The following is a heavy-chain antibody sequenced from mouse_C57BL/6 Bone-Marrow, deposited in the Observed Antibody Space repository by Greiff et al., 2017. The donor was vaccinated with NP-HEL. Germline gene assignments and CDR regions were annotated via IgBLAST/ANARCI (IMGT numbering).Heavy chain of an antibody. V-gene: IGHV1-7*01. D-gene: IGHD1-1*01. CDR1: GYTFTSYW. Sequence: VKLQESGAELAKPGASVQLSCKASGYTFTSYWMPWVKPRHGQGLEWIGYINPSSGYTKYNQKFKDKATLTADTSSSTAYMQLSSLTYEDSAVYYCALYSRYFDVWGTGTTVTVSS. J-gene: IGHJ1*03. CDR2: INPSSGYT. CDR3: ALYSRYFDV.